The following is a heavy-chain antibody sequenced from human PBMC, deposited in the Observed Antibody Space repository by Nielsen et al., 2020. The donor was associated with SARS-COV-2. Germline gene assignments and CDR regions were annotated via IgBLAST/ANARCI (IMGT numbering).Heavy chain of an antibody. CDR2: INPSGGST. V-gene: IGHV1-46*01. CDR1: GYTFTSYY. D-gene: IGHD3-16*01. J-gene: IGHJ4*02. CDR3: ARDHDYVWGSDRTIGY. Sequence: SVKVSCKASGYTFTSYYMHWVRQAPGQGLEWMGIINPSGGSTSYAQKFQGRVTMTRDTFTSTIYMELSSLRYEDTAVYYCARDHDYVWGSDRTIGYWGQGTLVLVAS.